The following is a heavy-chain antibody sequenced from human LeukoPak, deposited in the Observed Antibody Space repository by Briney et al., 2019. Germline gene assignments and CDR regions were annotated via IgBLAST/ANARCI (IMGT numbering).Heavy chain of an antibody. CDR2: IYNSGST. J-gene: IGHJ4*02. Sequence: PSETLSLTCTVSGGSISIYYWSWIRQPPGKGLEWIGYIYNSGSTNYNPSLQSRVTISVDTSKNQFSLKLNSVTAADTAIYYCVRDRELTYWGQGTLATVSS. CDR1: GGSISIYY. CDR3: VRDRELTY. D-gene: IGHD1-26*01. V-gene: IGHV4-59*01.